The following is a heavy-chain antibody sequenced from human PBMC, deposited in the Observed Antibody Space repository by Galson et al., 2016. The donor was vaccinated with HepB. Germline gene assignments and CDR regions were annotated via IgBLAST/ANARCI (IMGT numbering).Heavy chain of an antibody. J-gene: IGHJ4*02. V-gene: IGHV3-53*01. CDR3: VREVYGGALDY. D-gene: IGHD4-23*01. Sequence: SLRLSCAASGFTVSTNNMDWVRQAPGKGLEWVSAFYSSGKTAHADSVEGRFSDSRDTAKNMLYLQMNSRRAEDTAIYYCVREVYGGALDYWGQGTLVSVSS. CDR1: GFTVSTNN. CDR2: FYSSGKT.